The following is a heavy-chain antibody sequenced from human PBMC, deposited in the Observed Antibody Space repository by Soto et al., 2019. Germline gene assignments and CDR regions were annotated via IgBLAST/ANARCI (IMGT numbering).Heavy chain of an antibody. CDR1: GFTFSSYA. D-gene: IGHD5-18*01. CDR2: ISYDGSNK. J-gene: IGHJ2*01. V-gene: IGHV3-30-3*01. CDR3: ARDPLWGAAMVLWYFDL. Sequence: QVQLVESGGGVGQPGRSLRLSCAASGFTFSSYAMHWVRQAPGKGLEWVAVISYDGSNKYYADSVKGRFTISRDNSKNTLDLQMNSLGAEDTAVYYCARDPLWGAAMVLWYFDLWGRGTLVTVSS.